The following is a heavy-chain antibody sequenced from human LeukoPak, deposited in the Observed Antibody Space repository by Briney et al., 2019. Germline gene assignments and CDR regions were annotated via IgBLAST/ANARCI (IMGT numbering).Heavy chain of an antibody. V-gene: IGHV3-48*01. CDR1: GFTFRTYS. J-gene: IGHJ6*03. CDR3: ARVLSGRGSLYSYYYYMDV. D-gene: IGHD3-10*01. CDR2: ISSSGSTI. Sequence: GGSLRLSCAASGFTFRTYSMHWVRQAPGKGLEWVSYISSSGSTIYYADSVKGRFTISRDNSKNTLYLQMNSLRAEDTAVYYCARVLSGRGSLYSYYYYMDVWGKGTTATISS.